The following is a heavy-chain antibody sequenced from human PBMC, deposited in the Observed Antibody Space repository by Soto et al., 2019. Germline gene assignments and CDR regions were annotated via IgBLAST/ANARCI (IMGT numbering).Heavy chain of an antibody. V-gene: IGHV1-18*01. CDR3: AREPPRATAGLNYFDP. Sequence: QVQLVQSGTEVKKPAASVQVSCKTSGYTFINFGIGWVRQAPGQGLERMGWISPFNGHTHHLQKFQGRVPLTTDTSTSTAFLELRSLSYDETAVYYCAREPPRATAGLNYFDPGGQGTLVTVSS. CDR1: GYTFINFG. J-gene: IGHJ5*02. D-gene: IGHD6-13*01. CDR2: ISPFNGHT.